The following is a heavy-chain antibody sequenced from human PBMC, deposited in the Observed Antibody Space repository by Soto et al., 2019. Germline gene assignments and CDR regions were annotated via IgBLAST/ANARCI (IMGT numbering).Heavy chain of an antibody. Sequence: PGGSLRLSCSASGFTFSSHAMHWVRQAPGQGLEYLSAISRKGDNTYYADSVKGRFTFSRDNSKNTLYLQMNSLRAEDTAMYYCAKGLGELSPESYDHWGQGTLVTVSS. V-gene: IGHV3-64*04. CDR2: ISRKGDNT. CDR3: AKGLGELSPESYDH. D-gene: IGHD3-16*02. CDR1: GFTFSSHA. J-gene: IGHJ4*02.